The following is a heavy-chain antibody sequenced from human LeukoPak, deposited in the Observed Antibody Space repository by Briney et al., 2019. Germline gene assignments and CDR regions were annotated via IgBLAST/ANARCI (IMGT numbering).Heavy chain of an antibody. V-gene: IGHV3-30*18. CDR2: ISYDGSNK. D-gene: IGHD6-13*01. J-gene: IGHJ5*02. Sequence: PGRSLRLSCAASEFTFSSYGMHWVRQAPGKGLEWVAVISYDGSNKYYADSVKGRFTISRDNSKNTLYLQMNSLRAEDTAVYYCAKLHGRGIAAALWFDPWGQGTLVTVSS. CDR3: AKLHGRGIAAALWFDP. CDR1: EFTFSSYG.